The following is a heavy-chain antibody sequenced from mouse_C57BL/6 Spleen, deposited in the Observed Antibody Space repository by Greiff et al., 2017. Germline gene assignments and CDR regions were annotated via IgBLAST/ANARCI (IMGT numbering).Heavy chain of an antibody. J-gene: IGHJ4*01. D-gene: IGHD2-1*01. Sequence: QVQLQQPGAELVRPGSSVKLSCKASGYTFTSYWMDWVKQRPGQGLEWIGNIYPSDSETHYNQKFKDKATLTVDKSSSTAYMQLSSLTSEDSAVYDCARGGYYGNFYYAMDYWGQGTSVTVSS. CDR1: GYTFTSYW. V-gene: IGHV1-61*01. CDR2: IYPSDSET. CDR3: ARGGYYGNFYYAMDY.